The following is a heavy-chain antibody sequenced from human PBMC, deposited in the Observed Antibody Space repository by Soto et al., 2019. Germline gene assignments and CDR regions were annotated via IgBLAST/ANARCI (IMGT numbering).Heavy chain of an antibody. CDR2: SFDSGTT. D-gene: IGHD2-8*02. CDR3: AREVSGTGAFDY. CDR1: GGSITSVNHY. Sequence: QVQLEQSGPGLVKPAQTLSLTCKISGGSITSVNHYWSWIRQSPGEGLEWIGYSFDSGTTHYNPSLKGRVTISGDASQSQFSLTIHSVTAADTAVYYCAREVSGTGAFDYWGQGTLVTVYS. J-gene: IGHJ4*02. V-gene: IGHV4-31*02.